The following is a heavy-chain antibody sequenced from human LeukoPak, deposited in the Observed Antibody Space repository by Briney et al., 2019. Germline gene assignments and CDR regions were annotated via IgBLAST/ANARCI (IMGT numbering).Heavy chain of an antibody. V-gene: IGHV3-30*18. CDR3: AKDSAVTTSFDY. Sequence: PGGSLRLSCAASGFTLSSYGMHWVRQAPGKGLEWVAVISYDGSNKYYADSVKGRFTISRDNSKNTLYLQMNSLRAEDTAVYYCAKDSAVTTSFDYWGQGTLVTVSS. D-gene: IGHD4-17*01. J-gene: IGHJ4*02. CDR2: ISYDGSNK. CDR1: GFTLSSYG.